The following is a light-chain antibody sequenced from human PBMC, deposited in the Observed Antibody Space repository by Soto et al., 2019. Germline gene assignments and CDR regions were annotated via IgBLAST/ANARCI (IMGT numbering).Light chain of an antibody. Sequence: DIQMTQSPSSLSASVGDRVTITCRASQSINIYLSWYQQKPGKAPKLLINVASTLQGGVPSRFSGSGSGTEFTLAISSLQPEDSATYYCQQSFSTPQTFGGGTRVEIK. CDR3: QQSFSTPQT. CDR2: VAS. J-gene: IGKJ4*01. CDR1: QSINIY. V-gene: IGKV1-39*01.